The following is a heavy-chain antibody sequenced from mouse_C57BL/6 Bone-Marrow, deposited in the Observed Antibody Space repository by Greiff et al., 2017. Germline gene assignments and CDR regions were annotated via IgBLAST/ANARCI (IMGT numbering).Heavy chain of an antibody. V-gene: IGHV14-3*01. Sequence: EVQLQQSVAELVRPGASVKLSCTASGFNFKNTYMHWVKQRPEQGLEWIGRIDPANGNTKYAPKFQGKATITADTSSNTAYLQLSSLKSEDTAIFYCARDALYDGYDIFAYGGQGTLVTVSA. CDR1: GFNFKNTY. CDR3: ARDALYDGYDIFAY. J-gene: IGHJ3*01. D-gene: IGHD2-3*01. CDR2: IDPANGNT.